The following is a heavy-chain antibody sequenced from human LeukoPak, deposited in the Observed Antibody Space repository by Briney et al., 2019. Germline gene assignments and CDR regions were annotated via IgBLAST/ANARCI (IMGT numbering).Heavy chain of an antibody. Sequence: PSETLSLTCTVSGGSISSYYWSWIRQPTGKGLEWIGRIYSSGSTNYNPSLKSRVTMSVDTSKNQFSLKLSSVTAADTAVYYCARESDSSGDYYYFYMDVWGKGTTVTVSS. CDR1: GGSISSYY. V-gene: IGHV4-4*07. D-gene: IGHD3-22*01. J-gene: IGHJ6*03. CDR3: ARESDSSGDYYYFYMDV. CDR2: IYSSGST.